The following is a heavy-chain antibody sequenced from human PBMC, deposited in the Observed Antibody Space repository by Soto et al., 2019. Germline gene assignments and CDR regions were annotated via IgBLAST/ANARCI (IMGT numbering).Heavy chain of an antibody. Sequence: EVQLVESGGGLVKPGGSLRLSCAASGFTFSSYSMNWVRQAPGKGLEWVSSISSSSSYIYYADSVKGRFTVARDNAKNSLNLQMNSPSAEDTAVYYCARDLYSSSARYFDYWGQGTLVTVSS. CDR1: GFTFSSYS. CDR2: ISSSSSYI. J-gene: IGHJ4*02. D-gene: IGHD6-6*01. V-gene: IGHV3-21*01. CDR3: ARDLYSSSARYFDY.